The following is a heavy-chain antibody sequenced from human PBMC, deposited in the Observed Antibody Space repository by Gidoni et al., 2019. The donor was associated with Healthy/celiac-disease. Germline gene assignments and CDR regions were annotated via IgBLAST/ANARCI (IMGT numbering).Heavy chain of an antibody. CDR1: GFTFSSYA. CDR3: AKARYGDWGADY. Sequence: VQLLESGGGLVPPGGYLRLSCSASGFTFSSYAMSWVRQAPGKGLEWVSAISGSGGSTYYADSVKGRFTISRDNSKNTLYLQMNSLRAEDTAVYYCAKARYGDWGADYWGQGTLVTVSS. V-gene: IGHV3-23*01. CDR2: ISGSGGST. D-gene: IGHD4-17*01. J-gene: IGHJ4*02.